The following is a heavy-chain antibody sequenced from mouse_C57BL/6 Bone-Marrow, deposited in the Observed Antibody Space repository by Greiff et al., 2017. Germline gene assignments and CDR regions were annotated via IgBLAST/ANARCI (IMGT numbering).Heavy chain of an antibody. CDR1: GYTFTSYW. V-gene: IGHV1-50*01. CDR3: GREGAWTKVVFDY. Sequence: QVQLQQPGAELVKPGASVKLSCKASGYTFTSYWMQWVKQRPGQGLEWIGEIDPSDSYTNYNQKFKGKATLTVDTSSSTAYMQLSSLTSEDSAVYLCGREGAWTKVVFDYWGQGTTLTGSP. D-gene: IGHD1-1*01. CDR2: IDPSDSYT. J-gene: IGHJ2*01.